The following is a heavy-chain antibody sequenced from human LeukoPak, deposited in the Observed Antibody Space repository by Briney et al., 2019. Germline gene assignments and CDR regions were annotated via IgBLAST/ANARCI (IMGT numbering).Heavy chain of an antibody. Sequence: GGSLRLSCAASGFTFSSYSMNWVRQAPGKGLEWVSSISSSSSYIYYADSVKGRSTISRDNAKNSLYLQMNSLRAEDTAVYYCARGYCSGGSCYDYWGQGTLVTVSS. CDR1: GFTFSSYS. D-gene: IGHD2-15*01. J-gene: IGHJ4*02. V-gene: IGHV3-21*01. CDR2: ISSSSSYI. CDR3: ARGYCSGGSCYDY.